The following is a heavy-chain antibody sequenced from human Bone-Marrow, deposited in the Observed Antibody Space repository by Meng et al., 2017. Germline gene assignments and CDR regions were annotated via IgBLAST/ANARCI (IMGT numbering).Heavy chain of an antibody. D-gene: IGHD3-22*01. V-gene: IGHV4-4*02. J-gene: IGHJ4*02. CDR1: RVSSICINV. CDR2: IYHSRST. CDR3: ARYCLPSYYYSSGGTFDY. Sequence: GTGLVQLSATLSLTCHASRVSSICINVWGGVLHPPGKGLEWIREIYHSRSTNYNPSLKTRVTITVDKSKNPSSLKLIFVTAAVTAVYSCARYCLPSYYYSSGGTFDYWGQGTLVTVSS.